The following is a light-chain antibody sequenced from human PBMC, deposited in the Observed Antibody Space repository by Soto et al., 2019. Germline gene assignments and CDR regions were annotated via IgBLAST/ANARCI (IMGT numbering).Light chain of an antibody. CDR3: QQRSEWPIT. Sequence: EIVLTQSPSTLSFSPWERSTLSFSASKRISTYLAWYQQKPGQAPRLFIYDASNRATGIPGRFSGSGSGTDFTLTISSLEPEDFAVYYCQQRSEWPITFGQGTRLEIK. V-gene: IGKV3-11*01. J-gene: IGKJ5*01. CDR2: DAS. CDR1: KRISTY.